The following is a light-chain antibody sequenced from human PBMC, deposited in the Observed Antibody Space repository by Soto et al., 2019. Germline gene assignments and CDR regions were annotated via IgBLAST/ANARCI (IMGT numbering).Light chain of an antibody. CDR1: QSISSW. V-gene: IGKV1-5*03. CDR3: QHYNTYPLT. J-gene: IGKJ4*01. CDR2: KAS. Sequence: DVQMTQSPSTLSASVGDRVTITCRASQSISSWLAWYQQKPGKAPKLLIYKASSLESGVPSRFSGSGSVTEFTLTISSLQPDDFATYYCQHYNTYPLTFGGGTKVEIK.